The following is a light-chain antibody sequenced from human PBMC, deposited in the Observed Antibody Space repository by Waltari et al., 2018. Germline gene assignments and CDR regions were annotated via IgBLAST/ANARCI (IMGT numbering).Light chain of an antibody. J-gene: IGKJ1*01. CDR1: QRVGRS. Sequence: EIVLTQSPGTLSLSPGERALLSCRASQRVGRSLCWYQQKNGQAPRLLIYDASTRATGIPDRFSGGGSGTDFSLTISRLEPEDFAVYYCQMYVRLPATFGQGTKVEI. CDR3: QMYVRLPAT. CDR2: DAS. V-gene: IGKV3-20*01.